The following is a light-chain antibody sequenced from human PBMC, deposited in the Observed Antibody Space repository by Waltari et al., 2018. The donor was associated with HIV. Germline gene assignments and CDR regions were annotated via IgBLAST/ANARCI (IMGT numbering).Light chain of an antibody. J-gene: IGLJ1*01. CDR1: TSNVRSNF. Sequence: QSVLTQPPSASGTPGQRVTISCSGTTSNVRSNFVSWYQQLPGTAPKLLIYRDNRRPSGVPDRFSGSKSGASASLAISGLRSEDEGDYYCATWDDSLGGFYVFGAGTKVTVL. V-gene: IGLV1-47*01. CDR3: ATWDDSLGGFYV. CDR2: RDN.